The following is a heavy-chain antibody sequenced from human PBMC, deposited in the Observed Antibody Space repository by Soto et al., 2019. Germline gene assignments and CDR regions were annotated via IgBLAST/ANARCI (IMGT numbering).Heavy chain of an antibody. CDR2: ISAYNDNT. CDR1: GFTFTSYA. Sequence: QVQLVQSGAEVKKPGASVKVSCKASGFTFTSYAISWVRQAPGQELEWMGWISAYNDNTNYAQNLQGRVTMTTDTSTSTAYMELRSLRSDDTAVYYCARGWCGEFVSYFDYWGQGTLVTGSS. D-gene: IGHD3-10*01. CDR3: ARGWCGEFVSYFDY. V-gene: IGHV1-18*01. J-gene: IGHJ4*02.